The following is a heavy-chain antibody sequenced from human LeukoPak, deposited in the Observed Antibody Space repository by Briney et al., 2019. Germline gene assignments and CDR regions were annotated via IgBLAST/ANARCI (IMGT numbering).Heavy chain of an antibody. J-gene: IGHJ4*02. CDR1: GDSISTYH. Sequence: SETLSLTCSVSGDSISTYHWNWIRKPPGKGLEWLGYMQSTGNSNYNPSLKNRVNIFVDMSKNQFVLNLRSVTAADTAVYYCARDKRHSYGRYFDPWGQGMLVTVSS. D-gene: IGHD5-18*01. CDR2: MQSTGNS. V-gene: IGHV4-59*01. CDR3: ARDKRHSYGRYFDP.